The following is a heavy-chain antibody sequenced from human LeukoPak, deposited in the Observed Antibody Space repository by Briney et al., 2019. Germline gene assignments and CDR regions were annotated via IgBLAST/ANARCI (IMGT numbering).Heavy chain of an antibody. CDR1: GFTLNGYW. CDR2: INSDGSTT. CDR3: ARGLAAAGTRGPY. V-gene: IGHV3-74*01. J-gene: IGHJ4*02. Sequence: GGSLRLSCAAPGFTLNGYWMHWVRQAPGKGLVWVSRINSDGSTTSYADSVKGRFTISRDNSKNTLYLQMNSLRAEDTAVYYCARGLAAAGTRGPYWGQGTLVTVSS. D-gene: IGHD6-13*01.